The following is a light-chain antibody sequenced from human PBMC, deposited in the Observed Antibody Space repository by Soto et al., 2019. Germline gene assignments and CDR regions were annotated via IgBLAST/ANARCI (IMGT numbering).Light chain of an antibody. Sequence: SVLTQSQTTLSLSPGGRSTLPCRASQSVKTFLLWYQHRPGQAPRVLXYDASHRATGIPARFRGSGSGTDFTPTISSLEPEDAGIYYCQQRSHWPPITFGQGTRLEIK. CDR1: QSVKTF. CDR2: DAS. V-gene: IGKV3-11*01. J-gene: IGKJ5*01. CDR3: QQRSHWPPIT.